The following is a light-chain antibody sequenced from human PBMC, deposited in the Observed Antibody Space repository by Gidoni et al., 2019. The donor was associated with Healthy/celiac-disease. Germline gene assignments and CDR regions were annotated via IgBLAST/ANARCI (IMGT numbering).Light chain of an antibody. V-gene: IGLV2-23*02. Sequence: QPALTQPASVSGSPGQSIIISCNGTSSDVGSYNLVSCYQQHPGKAPKLMIYEVSKRPSGVSNRFSGSKSGNTASLTISGLQSEDEADYYCCSYAGSSTHVVFGGGTKLTVL. CDR1: SSDVGSYNL. J-gene: IGLJ2*01. CDR3: CSYAGSSTHVV. CDR2: EVS.